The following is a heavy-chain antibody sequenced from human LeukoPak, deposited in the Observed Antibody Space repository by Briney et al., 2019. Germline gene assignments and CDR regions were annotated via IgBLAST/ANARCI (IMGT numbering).Heavy chain of an antibody. CDR1: GFTFSSYA. J-gene: IGHJ5*02. D-gene: IGHD3-10*01. CDR2: ISSSSSYI. Sequence: GGSLRLSCAASGFTFSSYAMSWVRQAPGKGLEWVSSISSSSSYIYYADSVKGRFTISRDNAKNSLYLQMNSLRAEDTAVYYCARDPALITMVRGIIGWFDTWGQGTLVTVSS. CDR3: ARDPALITMVRGIIGWFDT. V-gene: IGHV3-21*01.